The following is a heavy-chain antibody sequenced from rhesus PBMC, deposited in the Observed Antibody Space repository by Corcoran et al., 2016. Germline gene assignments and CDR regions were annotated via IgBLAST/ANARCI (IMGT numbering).Heavy chain of an antibody. CDR1: GGSISDSYR. V-gene: IGHV4S10*01. CDR2: LYGSTTIT. J-gene: IGHJ4*01. Sequence: QVQLQESGPGVVKPSETLSLTCAVSGGSISDSYRWSWIRQPPGKGLEWMWYLYGSTTITNYTPSLKSRVTISKDTAKNQCSLKLRSVPAADTAVYHCARHSGPFDYWCQGVLVTVSS. D-gene: IGHD5-24*01. CDR3: ARHSGPFDY.